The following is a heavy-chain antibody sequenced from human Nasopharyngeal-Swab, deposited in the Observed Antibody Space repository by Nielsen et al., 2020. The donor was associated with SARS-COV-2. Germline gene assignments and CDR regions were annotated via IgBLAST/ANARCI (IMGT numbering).Heavy chain of an antibody. CDR2: ISYDGSNK. J-gene: IGHJ6*03. D-gene: IGHD1-26*01. Sequence: WIRQPPGKGLEWVAVISYDGSNKYYADSVKGRFTISRDNSKNTLYLQMNSLRAEDTAVYYCAKAALIGNYFYYYYYMDVWGKGTTGTVSS. CDR3: AKAALIGNYFYYYYYMDV. V-gene: IGHV3-30*18.